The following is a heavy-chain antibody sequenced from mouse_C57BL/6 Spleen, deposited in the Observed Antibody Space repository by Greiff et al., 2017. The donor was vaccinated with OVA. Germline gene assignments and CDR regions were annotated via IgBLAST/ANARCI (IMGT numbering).Heavy chain of an antibody. CDR1: GYTFTSYW. CDR3: ARGVTYGYYVGFFDY. V-gene: IGHV1-72*01. Sequence: QVQLKQPGAELVKPGASVKLSCKASGYTFTSYWMHWVKQRPGRGLEWIGRIDPNSGGTKYNEKFKSKATLTVDKPSSTAYMQLSSLTSEDSAVYYCARGVTYGYYVGFFDYWGQGTTLTVSS. CDR2: IDPNSGGT. J-gene: IGHJ2*01. D-gene: IGHD2-3*01.